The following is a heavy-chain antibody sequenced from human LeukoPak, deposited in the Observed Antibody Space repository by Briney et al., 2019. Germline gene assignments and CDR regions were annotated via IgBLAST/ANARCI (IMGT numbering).Heavy chain of an antibody. CDR2: INHSGST. V-gene: IGHV4-34*01. D-gene: IGHD2-2*02. CDR3: ASGHTPIFDY. Sequence: SETLSLTCAVYGGSFSGYYWSWIRQPPGKGLEWIGEINHSGSTNYNPSLKSRVTISVDTSKNQFSLKLSSVTAADTAVYYCASGHTPIFDYWGQGTLVTVSS. J-gene: IGHJ4*02. CDR1: GGSFSGYY.